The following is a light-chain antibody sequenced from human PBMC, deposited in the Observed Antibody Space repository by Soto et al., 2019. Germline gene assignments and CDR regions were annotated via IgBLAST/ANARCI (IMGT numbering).Light chain of an antibody. Sequence: EIVLTQSPGTLSLSPGERATLSCRASQSVSNSYLAWYQQIPGQAPRLLIYGASSRATAIPDTFSGSGSGTDFTLTISRLEPEDFAVYFCQQYGSSPWTFGQGTKVDIK. J-gene: IGKJ1*01. CDR3: QQYGSSPWT. CDR1: QSVSNSY. CDR2: GAS. V-gene: IGKV3-20*01.